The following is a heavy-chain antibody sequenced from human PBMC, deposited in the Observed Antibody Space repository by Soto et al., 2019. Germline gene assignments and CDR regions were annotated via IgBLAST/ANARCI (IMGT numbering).Heavy chain of an antibody. Sequence: GASVKVSCKASGYTFTSYGISWVRQAPGQGLEWMGWISAYNGNTNYAQKLQGRVTMTTDTSTSTAYMELRSLRSDDTAVYYCAREGIVVVPAAIHYYCMDVWGQGTTVTVSS. CDR1: GYTFTSYG. CDR3: AREGIVVVPAAIHYYCMDV. V-gene: IGHV1-18*01. D-gene: IGHD2-2*02. CDR2: ISAYNGNT. J-gene: IGHJ6*02.